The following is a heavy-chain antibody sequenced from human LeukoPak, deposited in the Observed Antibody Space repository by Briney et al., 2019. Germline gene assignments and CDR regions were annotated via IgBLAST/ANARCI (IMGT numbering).Heavy chain of an antibody. J-gene: IGHJ4*02. CDR1: GGSLSTHH. Sequence: PSETLSLTCVVSGGSLSTHHWSWIRQSPGRGLEWVGYISDSGSTNYNPSLKSRVTISVDTSKNQFSLMLSSVTAADTAVYYCARDTLWGQGTLVTVSS. CDR2: ISDSGST. V-gene: IGHV4-59*11. CDR3: ARDTL.